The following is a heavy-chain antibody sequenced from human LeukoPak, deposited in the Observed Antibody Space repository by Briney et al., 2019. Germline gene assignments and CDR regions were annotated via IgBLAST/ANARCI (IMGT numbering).Heavy chain of an antibody. CDR1: GYTFTSYG. CDR3: ARDVGLRRLGELSLFP. D-gene: IGHD3-16*02. CDR2: MNPNSGNT. Sequence: ASVKVSCKASGYTFTSYGISWVRQATGQGLEWMGWMNPNSGNTGYAQKFQGRVTMTRNTSISTAYMELSSLRSEDTAVYYCARDVGLRRLGELSLFPWGQGTLVTVSS. J-gene: IGHJ5*02. V-gene: IGHV1-8*02.